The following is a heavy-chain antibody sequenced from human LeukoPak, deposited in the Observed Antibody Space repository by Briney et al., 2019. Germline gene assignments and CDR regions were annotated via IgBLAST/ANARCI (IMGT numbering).Heavy chain of an antibody. V-gene: IGHV4-59*02. CDR2: IFYSGRT. CDR3: ARVPIAAAGTYWFDP. CDR1: GGSVTSYY. Sequence: SETLSLTCTVSGGSVTSYYWSWTRQPPGRGLEWIGNIFYSGRTTYNPSLQSRVTISVDTSKNQFSLKLSSVTAADTAVYYCARVPIAAAGTYWFDPWGQGTLVTVSS. D-gene: IGHD6-13*01. J-gene: IGHJ5*02.